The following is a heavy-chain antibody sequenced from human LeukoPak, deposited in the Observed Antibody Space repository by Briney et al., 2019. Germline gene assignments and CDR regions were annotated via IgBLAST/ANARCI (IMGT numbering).Heavy chain of an antibody. J-gene: IGHJ4*02. Sequence: SVKVSCKASGGTFSSYAISWVRQAPGQGLEWVGRIIPILGIANYAQKFQGRVTITADKSTSTAYMELSSLRSEDTAVYYCARDPVSGVGDYWGQGTLVTVSS. CDR1: GGTFSSYA. CDR3: ARDPVSGVGDY. V-gene: IGHV1-69*04. D-gene: IGHD1-20*01. CDR2: IIPILGIA.